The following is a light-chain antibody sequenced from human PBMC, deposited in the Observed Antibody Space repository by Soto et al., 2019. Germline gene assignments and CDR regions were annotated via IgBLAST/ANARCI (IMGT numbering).Light chain of an antibody. CDR3: SSYAGSNWV. J-gene: IGLJ2*01. CDR2: EVS. CDR1: SSDVGGYNY. Sequence: QSVLTQPPSASGSPGQSVTISCTGTSSDVGGYNYVSWYQQHPGKAPKLMIYEVSKRPSGVPDRFSGSKSGNTASLTVSGLRAGDEADYYCSSYAGSNWVFGGGTKLTV. V-gene: IGLV2-8*01.